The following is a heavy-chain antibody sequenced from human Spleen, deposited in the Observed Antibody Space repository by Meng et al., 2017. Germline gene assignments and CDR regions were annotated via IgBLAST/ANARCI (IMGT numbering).Heavy chain of an antibody. Sequence: QVQLVQSGAEVKKPGVSLKLSCETSGFTFTTYFMHWLRQAPGQGLQWMGLFNPNGDVTTYSPRFQGRITLTGVTSTSTLYMELSSLTSDDSAVYYCAREMPMTCYFDQWGQGTLVTVSS. CDR2: FNPNGDVT. V-gene: IGHV1-46*01. CDR1: GFTFTTYF. CDR3: AREMPMTCYFDQ. D-gene: IGHD3-22*01. J-gene: IGHJ4*03.